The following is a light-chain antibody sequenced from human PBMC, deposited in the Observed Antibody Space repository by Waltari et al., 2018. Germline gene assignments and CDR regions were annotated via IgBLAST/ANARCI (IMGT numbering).Light chain of an antibody. CDR1: SSNIGSNT. J-gene: IGLJ2*01. CDR3: AAWDDSLNGLV. Sequence: QSVLTQPPSASGTPGQRVTISCSGSSSNIGSNTVHWYQQLPGTAPKLLIYTNNHRPSGVPDRFSGSNSGTSASLAISGLQSEDEADYYCAAWDDSLNGLVFGGGTKLTVL. V-gene: IGLV1-44*01. CDR2: TNN.